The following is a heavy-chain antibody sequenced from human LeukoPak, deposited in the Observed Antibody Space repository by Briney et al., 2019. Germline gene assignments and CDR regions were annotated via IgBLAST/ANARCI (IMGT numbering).Heavy chain of an antibody. J-gene: IGHJ3*02. Sequence: GGSPRLSCTASGFTFSSYSMNWVRQAPGKGLEWVSYISGSSSTRYYADSVKGRFTISRDNAKNSLYLQMNSLRAEDTSVYYCARYGDYGAFDIWGQRTMVTVSS. CDR1: GFTFSSYS. CDR2: ISGSSSTR. V-gene: IGHV3-48*01. D-gene: IGHD4-17*01. CDR3: ARYGDYGAFDI.